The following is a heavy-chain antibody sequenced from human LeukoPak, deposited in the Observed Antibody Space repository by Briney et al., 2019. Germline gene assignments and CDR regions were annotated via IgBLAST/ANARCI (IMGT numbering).Heavy chain of an antibody. CDR1: GFTFDDYA. Sequence: GGPLRLSCAASGFTFDDYAMHWVRQAPGKGLEWVSVIYSGGSTYYADSVKGRFTISRDNSKNTLYLQMNSLRAEDTAVYYCAKKVHYWGQGTLVTVSS. CDR3: AKKVHY. CDR2: IYSGGST. V-gene: IGHV3-53*01. J-gene: IGHJ4*02.